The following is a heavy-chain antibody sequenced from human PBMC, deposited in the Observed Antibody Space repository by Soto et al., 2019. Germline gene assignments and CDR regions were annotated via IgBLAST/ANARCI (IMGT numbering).Heavy chain of an antibody. Sequence: GGSLRLSCAASGFTFSDYYMSWIRQAPGKGLEWVSYISSSSSYTNYADSVKGRFTISRDNAKNSLYLQMNSLRAEDTAVYYCARVQGCSSTSCFLYYYGMDVWGQGTTVTVSS. CDR2: ISSSSSYT. D-gene: IGHD2-2*01. CDR3: ARVQGCSSTSCFLYYYGMDV. J-gene: IGHJ6*02. CDR1: GFTFSDYY. V-gene: IGHV3-11*06.